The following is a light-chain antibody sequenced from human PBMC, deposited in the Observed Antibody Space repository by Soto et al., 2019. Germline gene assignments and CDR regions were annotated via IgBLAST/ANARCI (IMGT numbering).Light chain of an antibody. Sequence: DIQMTQSPSSLSASIGDRVTITCRASQSISTYLNWYQHKVGKAPKFLIYATSTLQSGVPSRFSGSGSGTDFTLTISSLQPEDVATYYCQQYNSAPLTFGGGTKVDIK. CDR3: QQYNSAPLT. CDR2: ATS. J-gene: IGKJ4*01. V-gene: IGKV1-39*01. CDR1: QSISTY.